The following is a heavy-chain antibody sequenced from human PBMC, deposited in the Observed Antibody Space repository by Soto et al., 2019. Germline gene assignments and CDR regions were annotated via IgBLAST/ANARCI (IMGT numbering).Heavy chain of an antibody. CDR1: GFTVSSNY. D-gene: IGHD3-3*01. V-gene: IGHV3-66*01. CDR2: IYSGGST. CDR3: ARDSERDYDFWSGYYGRGAFDI. J-gene: IGHJ3*02. Sequence: EVQLVESGGGLVQPGGSLRLSCAASGFTVSSNYMSWVRQAPGKGLEWVSVIYSGGSTYYADSVKGRFTISRDNSKNTLYIQMNSLRAEDTAVYYCARDSERDYDFWSGYYGRGAFDIWGQGTMVTVSS.